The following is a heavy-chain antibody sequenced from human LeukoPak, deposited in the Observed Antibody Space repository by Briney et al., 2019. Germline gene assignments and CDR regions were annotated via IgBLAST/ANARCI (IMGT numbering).Heavy chain of an antibody. D-gene: IGHD7-27*01. V-gene: IGHV4-39*01. Sequence: SETLSLTCTVSGGSISNSNYYWGWIRQPPGKGLEWIGNIYYSGSTYYNSSLKSRVTMSIDTSKNQFSLKLSSVTAADTAVYYCASLLNGGVAHWFDPWGQGTLVTVSS. CDR1: GGSISNSNYY. J-gene: IGHJ5*02. CDR2: IYYSGST. CDR3: ASLLNGGVAHWFDP.